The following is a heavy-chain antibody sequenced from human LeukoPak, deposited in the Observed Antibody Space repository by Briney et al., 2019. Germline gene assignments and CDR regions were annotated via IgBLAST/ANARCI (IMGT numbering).Heavy chain of an antibody. CDR2: IKHSGST. J-gene: IGHJ3*02. Sequence: SETLSLTCAVYGGCFSGYYWTWIRQPPGKGLEWIGEIKHSGSTNYNPSLKSRFSISVDTTKNQFSLKLSSVTVADTAMYYCARGAPLTMTVLVWSKHAFDIWGQGTMVTVSS. CDR3: ARGAPLTMTVLVWSKHAFDI. D-gene: IGHD3-22*01. V-gene: IGHV4-34*01. CDR1: GGCFSGYY.